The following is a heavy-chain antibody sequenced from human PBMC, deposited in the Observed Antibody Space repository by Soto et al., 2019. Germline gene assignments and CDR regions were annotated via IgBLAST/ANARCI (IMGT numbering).Heavy chain of an antibody. CDR3: ARDALVFGPRREDAFDI. V-gene: IGHV6-1*01. J-gene: IGHJ3*02. CDR1: GDSVSSNSAA. CDR2: TYYRSKWYN. Sequence: SETLSLTCAISGDSVSSNSAAWNWIRQSPSRGLEWLGRTYYRSKWYNDYAVSVKSRITINPDTSKNQFSLQLNSVTPEDTAVYYCARDALVFGPRREDAFDIWSQGTMVTVSS. D-gene: IGHD3-3*01.